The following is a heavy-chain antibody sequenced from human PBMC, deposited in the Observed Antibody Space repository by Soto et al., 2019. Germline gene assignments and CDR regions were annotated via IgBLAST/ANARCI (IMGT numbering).Heavy chain of an antibody. CDR2: IMPVFATP. CDR1: GGTFSTSA. J-gene: IGHJ6*02. CDR3: ARDKDRQQLGGNYYYILAV. V-gene: IGHV1-69*12. Sequence: QVQLMQSGAEVKKPGSSVKVSCKASGGTFSTSAISWVRQAPGEGLEWVGGIMPVFATPDYAQKFQGRVTISAAESTTTAYLELTSLTTDDTAVYYCARDKDRQQLGGNYYYILAVWGQGTAITVSS. D-gene: IGHD3-3*02.